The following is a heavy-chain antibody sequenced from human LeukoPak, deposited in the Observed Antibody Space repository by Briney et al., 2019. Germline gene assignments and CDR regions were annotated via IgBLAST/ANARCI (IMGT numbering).Heavy chain of an antibody. CDR2: INKGGTFI. CDR3: ARDTPPPTYYYDSSGYWGYFQH. J-gene: IGHJ1*01. Sequence: GGSLRLSCAASGFTFRDYTMNWVRQAPGKGLEWVSAINKGGTFIKYADSVRGRFTISRDNSKNTLYLQMNSLRAEDTAVYYCARDTPPPTYYYDSSGYWGYFQHWGQGTLVTVSS. D-gene: IGHD3-22*01. V-gene: IGHV3-21*01. CDR1: GFTFRDYT.